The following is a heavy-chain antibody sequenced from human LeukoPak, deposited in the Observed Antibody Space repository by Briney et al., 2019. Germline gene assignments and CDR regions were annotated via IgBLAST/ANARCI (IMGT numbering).Heavy chain of an antibody. Sequence: GESLRLSCAASGFTFSSYAMHWVRQAPGKGLEWVAVISYDGSNKYYADSVKGRFTISRDNSKNTLYLQMNSLRAEDTAVYYCARSNYDFWSGPDYWGQGTLVTVSS. V-gene: IGHV3-30-3*01. CDR2: ISYDGSNK. J-gene: IGHJ4*02. CDR1: GFTFSSYA. CDR3: ARSNYDFWSGPDY. D-gene: IGHD3-3*01.